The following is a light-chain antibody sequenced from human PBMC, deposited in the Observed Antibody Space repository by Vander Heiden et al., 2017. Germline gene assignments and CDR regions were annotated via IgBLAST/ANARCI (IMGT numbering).Light chain of an antibody. V-gene: IGKV3-11*01. CDR1: QSVSSC. CDR2: DAS. Sequence: EIVLTPPPATLSLSPGERATLSCRASQSVSSCLAWYQQKPGQAPRLLIYDASNRATGIPARFSGSGSGTDFTLTISSLEPEDFAVYYCQQRSNWPRTFGQGTRVEIK. J-gene: IGKJ5*01. CDR3: QQRSNWPRT.